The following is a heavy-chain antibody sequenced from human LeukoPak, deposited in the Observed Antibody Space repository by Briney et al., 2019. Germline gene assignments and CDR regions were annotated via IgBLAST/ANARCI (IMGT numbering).Heavy chain of an antibody. CDR1: GFAVSSNY. V-gene: IGHV3-53*01. CDR3: ARGGRYYESSGYYHDAFDI. CDR2: IYSGGGT. D-gene: IGHD3-22*01. J-gene: IGHJ3*02. Sequence: GGSPRLSCAASGFAVSSNYMSWVRQAPGKGLEWVSVIYSGGGTYYANSVKGRFTISRDNSKNTLYLQMNSLRAEDTAVYYCARGGRYYESSGYYHDAFDIWGQGTMVTVSS.